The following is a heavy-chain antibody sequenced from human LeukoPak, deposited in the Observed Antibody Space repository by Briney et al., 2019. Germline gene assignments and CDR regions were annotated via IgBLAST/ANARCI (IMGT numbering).Heavy chain of an antibody. Sequence: GGSLRLSCAASGFTFSSYAMSWVRQAPGKGLEWVSAISGSGGSTYYADSVKGRFTISRDNSKNTLYLQVNSLRAEDTAVYYCAKGTLMVRGVDYYFDYWGQGTLVTVSS. D-gene: IGHD3-10*01. CDR1: GFTFSSYA. V-gene: IGHV3-23*01. CDR2: ISGSGGST. CDR3: AKGTLMVRGVDYYFDY. J-gene: IGHJ4*02.